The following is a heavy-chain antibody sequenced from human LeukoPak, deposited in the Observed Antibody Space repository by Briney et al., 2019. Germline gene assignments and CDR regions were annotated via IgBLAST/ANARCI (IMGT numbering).Heavy chain of an antibody. J-gene: IGHJ6*03. CDR1: GDSMSDSY. CDR2: IYASGIT. Sequence: PSETLSLTCTVSGDSMSDSYWSWIRQPAGKGLEWIGRIYASGITNYNPSLKSRVTLSVDTSSNQFSLTLSSVTDADTAVYHCARDIRSQNGPGGYYYYYRDVWRKGTTVTVSS. CDR3: ARDIRSQNGPGGYYYYYRDV. D-gene: IGHD2-21*01. V-gene: IGHV4-4*07.